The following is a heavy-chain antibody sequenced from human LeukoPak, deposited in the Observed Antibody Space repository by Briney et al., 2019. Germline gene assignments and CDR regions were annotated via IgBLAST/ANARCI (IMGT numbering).Heavy chain of an antibody. CDR1: GYTFTGYY. CDR2: NHPNSGGT. V-gene: IGHV1-2*02. Sequence: ASVKVPCKASGYTFTGYYIHWVRQAPGHGLEWMGWNHPNSGGTNFAQKFQGRVTMTRDSSISTAYMEVSSLRSDDTAVYYCARAPAGGPLRFFDYWGQGTLVTVSS. CDR3: ARAPAGGPLRFFDY. J-gene: IGHJ4*02. D-gene: IGHD3-3*01.